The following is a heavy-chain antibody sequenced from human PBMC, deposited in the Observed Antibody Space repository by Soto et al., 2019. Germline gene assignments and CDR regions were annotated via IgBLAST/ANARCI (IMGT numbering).Heavy chain of an antibody. J-gene: IGHJ5*02. Sequence: SETLSLTCAVSGSSISSSNLWSWGRQPPGKGLEWIGEIYHSGSTNYNPSLKSRVTISVDKSKNQFSLKLSSVTAADTAVYYCARDVLYSSGYSGWFDPWGQGTLVTVSS. CDR3: ARDVLYSSGYSGWFDP. CDR1: GSSISSSNL. V-gene: IGHV4-4*02. CDR2: IYHSGST. D-gene: IGHD3-22*01.